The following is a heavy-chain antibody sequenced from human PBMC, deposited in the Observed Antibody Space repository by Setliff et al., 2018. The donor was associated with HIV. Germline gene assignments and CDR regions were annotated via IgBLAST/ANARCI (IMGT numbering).Heavy chain of an antibody. D-gene: IGHD3-10*01. CDR3: ARGKGVGGVIITGGLDV. CDR2: MNPNSGVS. CDR1: GHTFTNYD. J-gene: IGHJ6*02. V-gene: IGHV1-8*01. Sequence: AASVKVSCKPPGHTFTNYDIHWMRRAPGQGLEWMGWMNPNSGVSGYALKFHDRVTMTRDTSITTLYMELSSLTSEDTAVYYCARGKGVGGVIITGGLDVWGQGTTVTVPS.